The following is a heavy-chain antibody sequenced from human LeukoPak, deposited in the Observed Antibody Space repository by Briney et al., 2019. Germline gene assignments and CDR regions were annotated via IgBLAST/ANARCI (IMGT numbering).Heavy chain of an antibody. Sequence: PGEPLKIPCKGSGYSFTSYWIGWVRQMPGKGLEWMGINDPGDSDTKYSPSFQGQVTISADKSISTAYLQWSSLKASDTAMYYCARKSSGMDVWGQGTTVTVPS. CDR2: NDPGDSDT. D-gene: IGHD3-10*01. V-gene: IGHV5-51*01. CDR3: ARKSSGMDV. J-gene: IGHJ6*02. CDR1: GYSFTSYW.